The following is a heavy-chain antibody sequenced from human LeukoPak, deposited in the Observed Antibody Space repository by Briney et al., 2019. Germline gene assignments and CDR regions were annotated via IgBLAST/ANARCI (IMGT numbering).Heavy chain of an antibody. D-gene: IGHD3-3*01. V-gene: IGHV1-2*02. CDR2: INPNSGGT. CDR3: ARPYPRYDFWSGYSRWFDP. CDR1: GYTFTGYY. Sequence: ASVKVSCKASGYTFTGYYMHWVRQAPGQGLEWMGWINPNSGGTNYAQKFQGRVTMTRDTSISTAYMELSRLRSDDTAVYYCARPYPRYDFWSGYSRWFDPWGQGTLVTVSS. J-gene: IGHJ5*02.